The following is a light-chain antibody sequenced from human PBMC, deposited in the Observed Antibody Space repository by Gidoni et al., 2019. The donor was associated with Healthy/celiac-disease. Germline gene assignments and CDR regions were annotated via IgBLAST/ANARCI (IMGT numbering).Light chain of an antibody. CDR2: EVS. CDR1: SSDVGSYNR. Sequence: QSALTQPPSVSGSPGQSVTISSTGTSSDVGSYNRVSWYQQPPGTAPKLMIYEVSNRPSGVPDRFSGSKSGNTASLTISGLQAEDEADYYCSSYTSSSTFSFGGGTKLTVL. V-gene: IGLV2-18*02. CDR3: SSYTSSSTFS. J-gene: IGLJ2*01.